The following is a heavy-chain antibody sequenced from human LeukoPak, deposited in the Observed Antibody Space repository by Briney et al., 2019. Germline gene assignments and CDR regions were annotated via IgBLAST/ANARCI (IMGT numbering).Heavy chain of an antibody. V-gene: IGHV3-23*01. J-gene: IGHJ4*02. CDR3: AKSGPVAGSTMRGFDD. Sequence: PGGSLRLSCSASGVTFSSYSMSWVRQAPGAGLEWVSSFKRDGTTTYYADSVKGRFTIPRDNSKNMLYLQINSLKVEDTAVYYCAKSGPVAGSTMRGFDDWGQGTLVTASS. CDR1: GVTFSSYS. CDR2: FKRDGTTT. D-gene: IGHD6-19*01.